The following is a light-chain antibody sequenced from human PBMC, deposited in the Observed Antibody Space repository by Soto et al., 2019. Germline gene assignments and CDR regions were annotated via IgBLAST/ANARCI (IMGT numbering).Light chain of an antibody. V-gene: IGKV1-39*01. CDR2: AAS. CDR1: QSISSY. CDR3: QRSFSTPLT. Sequence: DIQMTQSPSSLSASVGDRVTITCRASQSISSYLHWYQQKPGKAPKLLIYAASSLQRGVASRFSGSGSGTDFTLTISSLQPEDFATYYCQRSFSTPLTFGGGTKVEIK. J-gene: IGKJ4*01.